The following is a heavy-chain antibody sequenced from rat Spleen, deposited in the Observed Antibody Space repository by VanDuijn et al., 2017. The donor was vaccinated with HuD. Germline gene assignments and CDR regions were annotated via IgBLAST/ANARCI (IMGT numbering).Heavy chain of an antibody. V-gene: IGHV4-2*01. Sequence: EVQLAESGGGLVQPGRSLKLSCAASGFNFNDYWMGWVRQAPGKGLEWIGEINKDSSTINYTPSLKDKFTISRDNAQNTLYLQMSKLGSEDTAIYYCAREPSGYGYCVMDAWGQGASVTVSS. CDR3: AREPSGYGYCVMDA. CDR2: INKDSSTI. J-gene: IGHJ4*01. CDR1: GFNFNDYW. D-gene: IGHD4-3*01.